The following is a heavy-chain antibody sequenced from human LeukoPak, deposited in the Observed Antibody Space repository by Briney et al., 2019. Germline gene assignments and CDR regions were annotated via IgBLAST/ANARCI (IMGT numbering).Heavy chain of an antibody. V-gene: IGHV4-30-4*01. CDR1: GGSISSGDYY. Sequence: SETLSLTCTVSGGSISSGDYYWSWIRQPPGKGLEWIGYIYYSGSTYYNPSLKSRVTISVDTSKNQFSLKLSSVTAADTAVYYCARAAATLIDYWGQGTLVTVFS. CDR3: ARAAATLIDY. D-gene: IGHD2-15*01. J-gene: IGHJ4*02. CDR2: IYYSGST.